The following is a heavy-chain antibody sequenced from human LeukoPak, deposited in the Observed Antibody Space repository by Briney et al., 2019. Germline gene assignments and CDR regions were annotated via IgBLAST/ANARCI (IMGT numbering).Heavy chain of an antibody. CDR1: GGTFSSYA. Sequence: SVKVSCKASGGTFSSYAISWVRQAPGQGLEWMGGIIPIFGTANYAQKFQGRVTITTDESTSTAYMELSSLRSEDTAVYYCAIRPGSSSPYYYYYMDVWSKGTTVTVSS. J-gene: IGHJ6*03. V-gene: IGHV1-69*05. CDR2: IIPIFGTA. CDR3: AIRPGSSSPYYYYYMDV. D-gene: IGHD6-6*01.